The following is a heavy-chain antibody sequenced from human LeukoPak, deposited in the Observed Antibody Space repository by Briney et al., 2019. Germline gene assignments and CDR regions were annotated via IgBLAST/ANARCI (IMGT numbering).Heavy chain of an antibody. V-gene: IGHV5-51*01. CDR3: SRIKGDLTYGGFAKGQGLLDP. CDR2: IYPGDSES. D-gene: IGHD3-16*01. J-gene: IGHJ5*02. Sequence: GESLKISCKGSGYSFYSYWIGWVRQMPGKGLEWMGIIYPGDSESRYSPSFQGQVTMSADKSISTAYLQWSSLKASDTAMYYCSRIKGDLTYGGFAKGQGLLDPWGQGTLVTVSS. CDR1: GYSFYSYW.